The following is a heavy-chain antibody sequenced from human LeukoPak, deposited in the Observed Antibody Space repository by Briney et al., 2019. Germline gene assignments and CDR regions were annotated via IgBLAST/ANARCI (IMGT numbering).Heavy chain of an antibody. CDR2: IYSGGST. Sequence: GGSLRLSCAASGFTVSSNYMSWVRQAPGKELEWVSVIYSGGSTYYADSVKGRFTISRDNSKNTLYLQMNSLRAEDTAVYYCASETPTALLGPVGIWGQGTMVTVSS. J-gene: IGHJ3*02. CDR1: GFTVSSNY. CDR3: ASETPTALLGPVGI. V-gene: IGHV3-53*01. D-gene: IGHD2-15*01.